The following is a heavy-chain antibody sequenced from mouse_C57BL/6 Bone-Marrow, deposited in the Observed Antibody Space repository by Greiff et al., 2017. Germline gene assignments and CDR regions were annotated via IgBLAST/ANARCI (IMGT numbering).Heavy chain of an antibody. V-gene: IGHV5-17*01. CDR1: GFTFSDYG. CDR3: ARVWDDGYYFDY. CDR2: ISSGSSTI. D-gene: IGHD2-10*02. Sequence: EVKLVESGGGLVKPGGSLKLSCAASGFTFSDYGLHWVRQAPEKGLEWVAYISSGSSTIYYADTVKGRFTISRDNAKNTLFLQMTSLRSEDTAMYYCARVWDDGYYFDYWGQGTTLTVSS. J-gene: IGHJ2*01.